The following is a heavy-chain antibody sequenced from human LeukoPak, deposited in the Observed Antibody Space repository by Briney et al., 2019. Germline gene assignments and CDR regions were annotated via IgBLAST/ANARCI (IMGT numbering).Heavy chain of an antibody. Sequence: ASENVSCKACVYTFTSYYMQWVRQPPGQGLAWMGIINPSGAGTSYAQKCQGRVSMTWATSTTTVYMELSSLRSEDAAVYYCARGEWNYGAFYIWGQGTMVTVS. J-gene: IGHJ3*02. CDR2: INPSGAGT. D-gene: IGHD1-7*01. CDR3: ARGEWNYGAFYI. V-gene: IGHV1-46*01. CDR1: VYTFTSYY.